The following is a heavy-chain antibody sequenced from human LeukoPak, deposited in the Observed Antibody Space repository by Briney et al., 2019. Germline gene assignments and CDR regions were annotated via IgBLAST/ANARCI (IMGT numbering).Heavy chain of an antibody. Sequence: GGSLRLSCAASGFTFSTYAMSWVRQAPGKGLEGGSSISGSAGSTYYADSVRGRFTISRDNAKDTLYLQMNSLRAEDTAVYYCARGFGSGSLLPFDYWGQGALVTVSS. CDR1: GFTFSTYA. CDR2: ISGSAGST. V-gene: IGHV3-23*01. D-gene: IGHD3-10*01. J-gene: IGHJ4*02. CDR3: ARGFGSGSLLPFDY.